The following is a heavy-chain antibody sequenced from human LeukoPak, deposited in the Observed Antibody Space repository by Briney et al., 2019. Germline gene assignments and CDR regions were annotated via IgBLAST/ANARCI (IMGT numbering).Heavy chain of an antibody. CDR2: IYYSGST. CDR1: GGSISSGGYY. D-gene: IGHD3-3*01. Sequence: SQTLSLTCTVSGGSISSGGYYWSWIRQPPGKGLEWIGYIYYSGSTNYNPSLKSRVTISVDTSKNQFSLKLSSVTAADTAVYYCARAPDRFWSGFDYWGQGTLVTVSS. CDR3: ARAPDRFWSGFDY. V-gene: IGHV4-61*08. J-gene: IGHJ4*02.